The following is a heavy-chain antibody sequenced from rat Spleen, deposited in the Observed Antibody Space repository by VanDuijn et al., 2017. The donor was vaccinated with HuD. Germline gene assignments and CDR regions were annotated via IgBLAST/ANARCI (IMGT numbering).Heavy chain of an antibody. V-gene: IGHV5-20*01. CDR2: ISSDGGGA. J-gene: IGHJ4*01. CDR1: GFTFNNYW. D-gene: IGHD4-3*01. Sequence: EVQLVESGGGLVQPGGSLKLSCVASGFTFNNYWMTWIRQAPTKGLEWVASISSDGGGAYYRDSVKGRFSISRDNAKSSLYLQMDSLGSEDTATYYCARHNSGYGVMDAWGQGASVTVSS. CDR3: ARHNSGYGVMDA.